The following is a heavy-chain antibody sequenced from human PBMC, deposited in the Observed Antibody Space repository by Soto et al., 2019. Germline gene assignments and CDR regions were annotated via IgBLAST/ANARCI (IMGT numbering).Heavy chain of an antibody. Sequence: ASVKVSCKASGYTFTSYGIIWVRQAPGQGLEWLGWISPYDGYTNYAQILQGRVYMTTDTSTKTAYMELRSLRSDDTAMYYCARGGYYDSSGSRNYHYYGMNVWGQGPTVTVSS. CDR2: ISPYDGYT. J-gene: IGHJ6*02. CDR3: ARGGYYDSSGSRNYHYYGMNV. D-gene: IGHD3-22*01. V-gene: IGHV1-18*01. CDR1: GYTFTSYG.